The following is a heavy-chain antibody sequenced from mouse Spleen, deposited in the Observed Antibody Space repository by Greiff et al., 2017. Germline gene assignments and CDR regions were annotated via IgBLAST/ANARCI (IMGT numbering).Heavy chain of an antibody. CDR3: ARQNYGSY. CDR1: GYSITSDYA. D-gene: IGHD1-1*01. CDR2: ISYSGST. Sequence: EVHLVESGPGLVKPSQSLSLTCTVTGYSITSDYAWNWIRQFPGNKLEWMGYISYSGSTSYNPSLKSRISITRDTSKNQFFLQLNSVTTEDTATYYCARQNYGSYWGQGTLVTVSA. V-gene: IGHV3-2*02. J-gene: IGHJ3*01.